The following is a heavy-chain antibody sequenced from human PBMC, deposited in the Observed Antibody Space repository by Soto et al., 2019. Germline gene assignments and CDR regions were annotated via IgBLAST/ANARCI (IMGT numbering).Heavy chain of an antibody. V-gene: IGHV3-7*01. Sequence: GGSMRLSCAASGFTFSSYWMSWVRQAPGKGLEWVANIKQDGSEKYYVDSVKGRFTISRDNAKNLLYLHMNSLRAEDSAGYYCARDALEYSSSSHFDDWGQGTLVTVSS. D-gene: IGHD6-6*01. CDR3: ARDALEYSSSSHFDD. CDR2: IKQDGSEK. J-gene: IGHJ4*02. CDR1: GFTFSSYW.